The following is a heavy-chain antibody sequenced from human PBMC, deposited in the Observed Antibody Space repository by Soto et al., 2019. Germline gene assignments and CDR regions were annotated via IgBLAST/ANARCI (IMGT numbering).Heavy chain of an antibody. V-gene: IGHV1-69*13. D-gene: IGHD1-26*01. J-gene: IGHJ4*02. CDR1: GGTFSSYA. CDR2: IIPIFGTA. Sequence: ASVKVSCKASGGTFSSYAISWVRQAPGQGLEWMGGIIPIFGTANYAQKFQGRVTITADESTSTAYMELSSLRSEDTAVYYCARQIELRSGYFDYWGQGTLVTSPQ. CDR3: ARQIELRSGYFDY.